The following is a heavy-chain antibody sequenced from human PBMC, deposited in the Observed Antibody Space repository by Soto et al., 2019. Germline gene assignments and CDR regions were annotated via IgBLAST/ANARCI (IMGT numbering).Heavy chain of an antibody. V-gene: IGHV3-23*01. D-gene: IGHD6-13*01. CDR2: ISGSGGST. CDR1: GFTFSSYA. CDR3: AKSGGVAAAGKGYYFDY. J-gene: IGHJ4*02. Sequence: GGSLRLSCAASGFTFSSYAMSWVRQAPGKGLEWVSAISGSGGSTYYADSVKGRFTISRDNSKNTLYLQMNSLRAEDTAVYYCAKSGGVAAAGKGYYFDYWGQGTLVTVSS.